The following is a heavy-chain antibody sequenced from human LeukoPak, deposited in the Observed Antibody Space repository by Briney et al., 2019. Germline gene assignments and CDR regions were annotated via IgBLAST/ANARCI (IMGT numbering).Heavy chain of an antibody. CDR2: ISYDGSNK. CDR1: GYTFSSYG. V-gene: IGHV3-30*18. D-gene: IGHD5-18*01. Sequence: GRSLRLSCAASGYTFSSYGMHWVRQAPGKGLEWVAVISYDGSNKYYADSVKGRFTISRDNSKNTLYLQMNSLRSEDTAVYYCAKDPAMAAIQLWFGTVDYWGQGTLVTVSS. J-gene: IGHJ4*02. CDR3: AKDPAMAAIQLWFGTVDY.